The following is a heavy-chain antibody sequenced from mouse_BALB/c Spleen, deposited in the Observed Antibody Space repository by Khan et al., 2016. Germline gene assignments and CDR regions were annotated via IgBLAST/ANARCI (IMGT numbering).Heavy chain of an antibody. D-gene: IGHD2-2*01. CDR3: ASEGYGYDTFAY. J-gene: IGHJ3*01. Sequence: VQLQQSGAELVRPGSSVKISCKASGYAFSSYWMNWVKQRPGQGLEWIGQIYPGDGDTNYNGKFKGKATLTADKSSSTAYMQLSSLTSEDSAVYYGASEGYGYDTFAYWGQGTLVTVSA. V-gene: IGHV1-80*01. CDR2: IYPGDGDT. CDR1: GYAFSSYW.